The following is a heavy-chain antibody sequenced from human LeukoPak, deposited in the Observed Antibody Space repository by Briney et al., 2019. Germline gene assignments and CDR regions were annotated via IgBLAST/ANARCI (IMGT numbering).Heavy chain of an antibody. CDR3: AKASPYCGGDCYSSYYYGMDV. J-gene: IGHJ6*02. D-gene: IGHD2-21*02. V-gene: IGHV3-23*01. CDR2: IIGSGVST. CDR1: GFTFSNYA. Sequence: PGGSLRLSCAASGFTFSNYAMSWVRQAPGKGLEWVSAIIGSGVSTYYADSVKGRFTISRDNSKNTLYLQMNSLRAEDTAVYYCAKASPYCGGDCYSSYYYGMDVWGQGTTVTVSS.